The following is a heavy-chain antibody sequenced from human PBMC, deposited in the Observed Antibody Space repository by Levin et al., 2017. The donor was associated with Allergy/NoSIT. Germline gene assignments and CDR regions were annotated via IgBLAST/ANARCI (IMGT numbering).Heavy chain of an antibody. Sequence: GESLKISCAASGFTFSSYGMHWVRQAPGKGLEWVAVIWYDGSNKYYADSVKGRFTISRDNSKNTLYLQMNSLRAEDTAVYYCAKAQPGQTVVVRNDAFDSWGQGTMVTVSS. CDR1: GFTFSSYG. D-gene: IGHD2-21*01. CDR2: IWYDGSNK. V-gene: IGHV3-33*06. J-gene: IGHJ3*02. CDR3: AKAQPGQTVVVRNDAFDS.